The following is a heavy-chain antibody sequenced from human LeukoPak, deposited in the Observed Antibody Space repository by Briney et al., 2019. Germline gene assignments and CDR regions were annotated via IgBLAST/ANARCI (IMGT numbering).Heavy chain of an antibody. CDR2: ISTSSSTI. CDR1: GFTFSSYS. D-gene: IGHD6-19*01. J-gene: IGHJ4*02. V-gene: IGHV3-48*02. CDR3: ARDYRSSSGWTVDY. Sequence: PGGSLRLSCAASGFTFSSYSMNWVRQAPGKGLEWVPYISTSSSTIYYADSVKGRFTISRDNAKNSLYLQMNSLRDEGTAVYYCARDYRSSSGWTVDYWGQGTLVTVSS.